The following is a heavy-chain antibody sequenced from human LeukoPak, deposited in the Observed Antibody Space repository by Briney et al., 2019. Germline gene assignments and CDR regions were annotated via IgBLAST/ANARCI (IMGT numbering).Heavy chain of an antibody. V-gene: IGHV4-59*01. CDR3: ARGDFWSGYYDY. D-gene: IGHD3-3*01. Sequence: SETLSLTCTVSGGSISSYYWSWIRQPPGKGLEWIGYIYYSGSTNYNPSLKSRVTISVDTSKNQFSLKLSSVTAADTAVYYCARGDFWSGYYDYWGQGTLVTVSS. J-gene: IGHJ4*02. CDR2: IYYSGST. CDR1: GGSISSYY.